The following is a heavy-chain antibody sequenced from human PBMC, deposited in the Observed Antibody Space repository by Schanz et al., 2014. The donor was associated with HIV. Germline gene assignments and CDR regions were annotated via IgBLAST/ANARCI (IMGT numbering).Heavy chain of an antibody. D-gene: IGHD3-10*01. CDR3: TREPVYGSGGDGMDV. J-gene: IGHJ6*02. V-gene: IGHV3-23*04. Sequence: EVQLVESGGGLVQPGGSLRLSCAASGFTFSTYWMMWVRQAPGKGLEWVSAISGSGDITYYADSVKGRFTISRDNSKNTVYLQMDSLRAEDTAVYYCTREPVYGSGGDGMDVWGQGTTVTVSS. CDR2: ISGSGDIT. CDR1: GFTFSTYW.